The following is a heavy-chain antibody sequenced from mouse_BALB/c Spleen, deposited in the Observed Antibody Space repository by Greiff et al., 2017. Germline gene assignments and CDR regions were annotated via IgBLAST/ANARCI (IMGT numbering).Heavy chain of an antibody. D-gene: IGHD2-14*01. CDR2: IWSGGST. CDR3: ARNGAYYRYDVYAMDY. CDR1: GFSLTSYG. Sequence: VQLQQSGPGLVQPSQSLSITCTVSGFSLTSYGVHWVRQSPGKGLEWLGVIWSGGSTDYNAAFISRLSISKDNSKSQVFFKMNSLQANDTAIYYCARNGAYYRYDVYAMDYWGQGTSVTVSS. J-gene: IGHJ4*01. V-gene: IGHV2-2*02.